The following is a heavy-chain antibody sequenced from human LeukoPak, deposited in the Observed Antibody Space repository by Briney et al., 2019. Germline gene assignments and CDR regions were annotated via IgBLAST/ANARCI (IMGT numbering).Heavy chain of an antibody. V-gene: IGHV3-48*04. CDR1: GFTFSSYG. Sequence: QTGGSLRLSCAAPGFTFSSYGMSWVRQAPGKGLGWVSYISSSGSTIYYADSVKGRFTISRDNAKNSLYLQMNSLRAEDTAVYYCARVTKVAATQFDYWGQGTLVTVSS. CDR2: ISSSGSTI. D-gene: IGHD2-15*01. J-gene: IGHJ4*02. CDR3: ARVTKVAATQFDY.